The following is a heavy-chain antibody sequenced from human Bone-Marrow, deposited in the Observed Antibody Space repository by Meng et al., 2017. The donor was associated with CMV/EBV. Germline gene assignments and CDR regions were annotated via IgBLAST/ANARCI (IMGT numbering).Heavy chain of an antibody. V-gene: IGHV3-30*02. J-gene: IGHJ4*02. D-gene: IGHD6-19*01. CDR3: AKGARLVPYFDY. Sequence: GGSLRLSCAASGFTFSSYGMHWVRQAPGKGLEWVAFIRYDGSNKYYADSVKGRFTISRDNSKNTLYLQMNSLRAEDTAVYYCAKGARLVPYFDYWGQGTRVTVSS. CDR2: IRYDGSNK. CDR1: GFTFSSYG.